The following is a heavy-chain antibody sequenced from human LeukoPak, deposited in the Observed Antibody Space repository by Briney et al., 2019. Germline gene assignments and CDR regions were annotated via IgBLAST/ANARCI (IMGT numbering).Heavy chain of an antibody. D-gene: IGHD5-24*01. CDR2: ISYDGSNK. Sequence: GGSLRLSCAASGFTFSSYAMHWVRQAPGKGLEWVAVISYDGSNKYHADSVKGRFTISRDNSKNTLYLQMNSLRAEDTAVYYCARDGYNSIDYWGQGTLVTVSS. J-gene: IGHJ4*02. V-gene: IGHV3-30-3*01. CDR1: GFTFSSYA. CDR3: ARDGYNSIDY.